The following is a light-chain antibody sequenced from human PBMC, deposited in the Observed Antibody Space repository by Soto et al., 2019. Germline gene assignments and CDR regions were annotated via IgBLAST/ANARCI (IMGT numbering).Light chain of an antibody. Sequence: EIVMTQSPATLSVSPGERATLSCRASQSVSSNLAWYQQKPGQAPRLLIYGASTRATGIPASFSGSGSGTAFTLTISSLQSEDFAVYYCHQYNNWPRTFGQGTKVEIK. CDR3: HQYNNWPRT. CDR1: QSVSSN. J-gene: IGKJ1*01. V-gene: IGKV3-15*01. CDR2: GAS.